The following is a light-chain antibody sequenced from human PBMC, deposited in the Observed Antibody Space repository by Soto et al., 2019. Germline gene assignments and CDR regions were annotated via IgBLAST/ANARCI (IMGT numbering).Light chain of an antibody. CDR2: EDN. Sequence: QSALTQPASVSGSPGQSITISCTGTSSDVGSANLVSWYKQDPGKAPKLMIYEDNKRPSGVSSRFSGSKSGNMASLTIAGLQAEDEADYSCCSYAGTITWVFGGGTKLTVL. V-gene: IGLV2-23*01. CDR1: SSDVGSANL. J-gene: IGLJ3*02. CDR3: CSYAGTITWV.